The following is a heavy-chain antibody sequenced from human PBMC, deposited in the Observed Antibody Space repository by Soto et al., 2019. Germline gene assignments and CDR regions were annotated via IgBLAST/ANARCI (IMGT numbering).Heavy chain of an antibody. CDR1: GASITSYY. J-gene: IGHJ4*01. D-gene: IGHD2-21*02. Sequence: QVQLQESGPGLVKPSETLSLTCTVSGASITSYYWSWIRQPAGQGLEWIGRIYTSWTTNYNPSLDSRVTMSVDTSKSQFSLRLSSVTAADTAIYYCARGPYCGGDCYFDSWGHGTLVTVSS. CDR2: IYTSWTT. V-gene: IGHV4-4*07. CDR3: ARGPYCGGDCYFDS.